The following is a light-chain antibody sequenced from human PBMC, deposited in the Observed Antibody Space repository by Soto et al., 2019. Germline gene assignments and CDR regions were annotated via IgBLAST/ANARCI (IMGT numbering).Light chain of an antibody. CDR1: QSLLHSDGNTY. CDR2: QIS. V-gene: IGKV2-24*01. Sequence: DIVMTQTPLSSPVTLGQPASISCRSSQSLLHSDGNTYLSWLQQRPGQPPSLLIYQISKRFSGVPDRFSGSGAGTDFTLKISRVESEDVGIYYCMQSTQLRTFGQGTKVDIK. J-gene: IGKJ1*01. CDR3: MQSTQLRT.